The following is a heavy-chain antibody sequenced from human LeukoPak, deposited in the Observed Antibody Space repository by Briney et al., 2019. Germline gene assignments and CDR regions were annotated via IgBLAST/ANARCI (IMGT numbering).Heavy chain of an antibody. V-gene: IGHV3-9*01. Sequence: GGSLRLSCAASGFTFDDYAMHWVRQAPGKGLEWASGISWNSGSIGYADSVKGRFTISRDNAKNSLYLQMNSLRAEDTALYYCAKDIPRRGAAAGFQHWGQGTLVTVSS. CDR1: GFTFDDYA. CDR2: ISWNSGSI. J-gene: IGHJ1*01. CDR3: AKDIPRRGAAAGFQH. D-gene: IGHD6-13*01.